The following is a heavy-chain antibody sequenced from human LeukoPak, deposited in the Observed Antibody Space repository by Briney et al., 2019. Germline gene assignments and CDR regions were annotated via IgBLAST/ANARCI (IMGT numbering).Heavy chain of an antibody. CDR1: GFTFSDYY. CDR3: AINSKLYYFDY. V-gene: IGHV3-11*01. J-gene: IGHJ4*02. CDR2: ISSSGNTI. Sequence: GGSLRLSCAASGFTFSDYYMSWIRQAPGKGLEWVSYISSSGNTIYYADSVKGRFTIPRDNAKNSLYLQMNSLRAEDTAVYYCAINSKLYYFDYWGQGTLVTVSS. D-gene: IGHD2/OR15-2a*01.